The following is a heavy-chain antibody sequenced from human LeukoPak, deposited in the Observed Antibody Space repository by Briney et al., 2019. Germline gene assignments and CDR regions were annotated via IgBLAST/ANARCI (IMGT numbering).Heavy chain of an antibody. D-gene: IGHD3-9*01. CDR2: ISAYNGNT. J-gene: IGHJ4*02. V-gene: IGHV1-18*01. CDR3: ARGPPRVLTGYYPHPLDY. Sequence: ASVKVSCKASGYTFTSYGISWVRQAPGQGLEWMGWISAYNGNTNYAQKLQGRVTMTTDTSTSTAYMELRSLRSDDTAVYYCARGPPRVLTGYYPHPLDYWGQGTLVTVSS. CDR1: GYTFTSYG.